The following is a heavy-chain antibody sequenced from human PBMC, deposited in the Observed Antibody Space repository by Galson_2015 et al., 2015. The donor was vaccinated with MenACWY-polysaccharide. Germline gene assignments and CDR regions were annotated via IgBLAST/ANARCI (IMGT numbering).Heavy chain of an antibody. J-gene: IGHJ5*02. CDR1: GFTFSTYA. CDR2: ISGNGGRT. CDR3: AKTRGGDAASDA. D-gene: IGHD5-18*01. Sequence: SLRLSCAASGFTFSTYAMSWVRQAPGKGPEWVTFISGNGGRTEYVDSVKGRFTISRDNSKNMLDLQMNSLRADDSAVYYCAKTRGGDAASDAWGQGTLVTVSA. V-gene: IGHV3-23*01.